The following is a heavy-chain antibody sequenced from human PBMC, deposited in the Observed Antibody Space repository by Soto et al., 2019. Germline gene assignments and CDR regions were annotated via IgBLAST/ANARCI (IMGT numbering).Heavy chain of an antibody. J-gene: IGHJ3*02. D-gene: IGHD2-15*01. CDR3: ARDDCSGGSCYPPTGAFDI. Sequence: ASVKVSCKASGYIFTTYAMHWVRQAPGQRLEWMGWINAVNGHTKYSQKFQGRVTIAGDTSVSTAYMELSSLTSEDTAVYYCARDDCSGGSCYPPTGAFDIWGQGTMVTVSS. CDR1: GYIFTTYA. CDR2: INAVNGHT. V-gene: IGHV1-3*01.